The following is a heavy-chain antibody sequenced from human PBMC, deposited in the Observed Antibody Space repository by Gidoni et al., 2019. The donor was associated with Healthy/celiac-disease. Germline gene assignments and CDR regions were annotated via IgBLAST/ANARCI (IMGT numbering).Heavy chain of an antibody. CDR1: GGSITSSSYY. V-gene: IGHV4-39*01. CDR2: IDYRGSP. CDR3: ARHESDGDYFWYFDL. Sequence: QLQLQESGPGLVKPSETLSLTCTVSGGSITSSSYYWGWIRQPPGKVLEWIGSIDYRGSPYYNPSLKSRVTISVDTSKNQFSLKLSSVTAADTAVYYCARHESDGDYFWYFDLWGRGTLVTVSS. D-gene: IGHD4-17*01. J-gene: IGHJ2*01.